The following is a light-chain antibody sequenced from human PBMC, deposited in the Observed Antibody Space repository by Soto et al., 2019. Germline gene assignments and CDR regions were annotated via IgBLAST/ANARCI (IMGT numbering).Light chain of an antibody. CDR1: QSVGRN. Sequence: EIVMTQSPATLSVSPGERATLSCRASQSVGRNLAWYQQKPGQAPRLLIYGASTRATGIPARFSGSGSGTEFTLTNSSRQSEDFSIYSCQQYNHWPPLTFGGGTKVEIK. J-gene: IGKJ4*01. CDR3: QQYNHWPPLT. V-gene: IGKV3-15*01. CDR2: GAS.